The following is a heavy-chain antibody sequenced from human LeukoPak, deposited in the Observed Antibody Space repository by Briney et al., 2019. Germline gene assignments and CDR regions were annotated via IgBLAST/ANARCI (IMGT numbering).Heavy chain of an antibody. V-gene: IGHV4-59*01. J-gene: IGHJ3*02. CDR1: GGSTSSYY. Sequence: SETLSLTCTVSGGSTSSYYWSWIRQPPGKGLEWIGYIYYSGSTNYNPSLKSRVTISVDTSKNQFSLKLSSVTAADTAVYYCARDGRYAYYYDSSGYYYAAFDIWGQGTMVTVSS. CDR2: IYYSGST. CDR3: ARDGRYAYYYDSSGYYYAAFDI. D-gene: IGHD3-22*01.